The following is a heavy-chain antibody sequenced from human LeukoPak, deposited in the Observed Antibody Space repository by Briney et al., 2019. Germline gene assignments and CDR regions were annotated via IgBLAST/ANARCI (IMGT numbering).Heavy chain of an antibody. CDR3: ARSDAYYYDSSSYWSY. D-gene: IGHD3-22*01. Sequence: SETLSLTCTVSGGSISSSSYYWGWIRQPPGKGLEWIGNIYYSGSTYYNPSLKSRVTISVDTSKNQFSLKLSSVTAADTAVYYCARSDAYYYDSSSYWSYWGQGTLVTVSS. CDR2: IYYSGST. V-gene: IGHV4-39*01. CDR1: GGSISSSSYY. J-gene: IGHJ4*02.